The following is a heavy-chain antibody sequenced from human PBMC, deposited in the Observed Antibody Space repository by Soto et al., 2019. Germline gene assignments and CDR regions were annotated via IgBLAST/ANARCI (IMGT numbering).Heavy chain of an antibody. D-gene: IGHD1-1*01. Sequence: TLSLTCTVSGGSISSYYWSWIRQPPGKGLEWIGYIYYSGSTNYNPSLKSRVTISVDTSKNQFSLKLSSVTAADTAVYYCARDGYNAGFDYWGQGTLVTVSS. V-gene: IGHV4-59*01. CDR1: GGSISSYY. CDR3: ARDGYNAGFDY. J-gene: IGHJ4*02. CDR2: IYYSGST.